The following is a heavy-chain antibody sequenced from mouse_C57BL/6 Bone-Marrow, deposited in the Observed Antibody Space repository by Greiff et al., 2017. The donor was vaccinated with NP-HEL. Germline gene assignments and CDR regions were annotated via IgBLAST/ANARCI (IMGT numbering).Heavy chain of an antibody. D-gene: IGHD1-1*01. V-gene: IGHV1-85*01. CDR3: ARERDYYGSSSLDY. Sequence: VQLQESGPELVKPGASVKLSCKASGYTFTSYDINWVKQRPGQGLEWIGWIYPRDGSTKYNEKFKGKATLTVDTSSSTAYMELHSLTSEDSAVYFCARERDYYGSSSLDYWGQGTTLTVSS. CDR1: GYTFTSYD. J-gene: IGHJ2*01. CDR2: IYPRDGST.